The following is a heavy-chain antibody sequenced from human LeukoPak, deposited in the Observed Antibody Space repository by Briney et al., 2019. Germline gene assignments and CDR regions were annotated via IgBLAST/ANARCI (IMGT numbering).Heavy chain of an antibody. Sequence: PSETLSLTCTVSGGYISSHYWAWIRQPPGKGLEWIGYISYTGSTNYNPSLKRRVTISVDTSKNQFSLKLRSVTAADTAVYYCAREGYSSNWYDYWGQGTLVTVSS. CDR2: ISYTGST. CDR1: GGYISSHY. D-gene: IGHD6-13*01. CDR3: AREGYSSNWYDY. V-gene: IGHV4-59*11. J-gene: IGHJ5*01.